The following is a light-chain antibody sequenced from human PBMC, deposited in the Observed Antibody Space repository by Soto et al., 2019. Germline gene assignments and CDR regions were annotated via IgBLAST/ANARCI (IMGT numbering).Light chain of an antibody. Sequence: EIVLTQSPGTVSLTPGERATLSCRASQSVSSYYLAWYQQKPGQAPRLLIYDASNRATGIPARFSGSGSATDFTLTISRLEPEDSAVYYCQQYGRSPLTFGGGTKVDIK. CDR2: DAS. CDR3: QQYGRSPLT. J-gene: IGKJ4*01. CDR1: QSVSSYY. V-gene: IGKV3-20*01.